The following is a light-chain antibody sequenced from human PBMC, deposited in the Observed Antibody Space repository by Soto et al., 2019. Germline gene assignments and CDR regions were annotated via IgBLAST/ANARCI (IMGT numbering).Light chain of an antibody. CDR1: SSNIGSNT. CDR3: AAWDDSLNAL. V-gene: IGLV1-44*01. CDR2: SNN. J-gene: IGLJ1*01. Sequence: QSVLTQPPSASGTPGQRVTISCPGSSSNIGSNTVNWYQQLPGTAPKLLIYSNNQRPSGVPDRFSGSKSGTSASLAISGLQSEDEADYYCAAWDDSLNALFGTGTKVTVL.